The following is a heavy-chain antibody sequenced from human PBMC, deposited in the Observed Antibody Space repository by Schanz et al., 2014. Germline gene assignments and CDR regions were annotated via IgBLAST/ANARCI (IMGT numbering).Heavy chain of an antibody. D-gene: IGHD4-17*01. J-gene: IGHJ4*02. CDR2: INTYNGNT. V-gene: IGHV1-18*01. Sequence: QVQLVQSGGEVKKPGASVKVSCKASGYTFTFTTYGISWVRQVPGQGLEWMGWINTYNGNTNYAQKFQGRVVMTTDTSTSTTYMEMRSLRSDDTAVYYCARELRLEYYFDYWGQGTLVTVSS. CDR1: GYTFTFTTYG. CDR3: ARELRLEYYFDY.